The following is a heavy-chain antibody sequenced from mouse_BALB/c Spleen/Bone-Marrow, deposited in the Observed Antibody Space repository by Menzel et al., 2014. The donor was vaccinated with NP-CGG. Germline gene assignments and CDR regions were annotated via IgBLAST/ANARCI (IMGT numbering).Heavy chain of an antibody. CDR3: ARHAYYDQTEVSFVY. V-gene: IGHV5-9-2*01. D-gene: IGHD2-4*01. CDR2: ISGGGSYT. CDR1: GFSFNSYG. J-gene: IGHJ3*01. Sequence: EVKVVESGGGLVKSGGSLKLSCAASGFSFNSYGMSWVRQTPEKRLEWVANISGGGSYTFYPDSVKGRFTISRDNAKNNLYLQLSSLRSEDTALYYCARHAYYDQTEVSFVYWGQGTPVTVSA.